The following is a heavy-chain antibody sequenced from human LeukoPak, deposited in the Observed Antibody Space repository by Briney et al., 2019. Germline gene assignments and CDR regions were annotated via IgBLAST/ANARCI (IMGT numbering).Heavy chain of an antibody. D-gene: IGHD6-19*01. V-gene: IGHV4-4*09. CDR3: ARPHSSGWYGGFDI. Sequence: PSETLSLTCTVSGGSISGFYWSWIRQPPGKGLEWIGFIYFSGSTTYNPSLKSRVSMSLDSSKNQFSLKLRSVTAADTALYYCARPHSSGWYGGFDIWGQGTMVTVSS. CDR2: IYFSGST. CDR1: GGSISGFY. J-gene: IGHJ3*02.